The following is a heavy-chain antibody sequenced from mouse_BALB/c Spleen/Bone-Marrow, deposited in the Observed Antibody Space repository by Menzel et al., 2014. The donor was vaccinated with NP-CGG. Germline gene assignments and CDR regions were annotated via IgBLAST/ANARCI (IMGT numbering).Heavy chain of an antibody. CDR2: IWAGGST. J-gene: IGHJ4*01. CDR1: GFSLTSYG. CDR3: ARGSYYEGAMDY. V-gene: IGHV2-9*02. Sequence: QVQLQQSGPGLVAPSQSLSITCTVSGFSLTSYGVHWVRQPPGKVLECLGVIWAGGSTNYNSALMSRLSISKDNSKSQVFLKMNSLQTDDTAMYYCARGSYYEGAMDYWGQGTSVTVSS. D-gene: IGHD1-1*01.